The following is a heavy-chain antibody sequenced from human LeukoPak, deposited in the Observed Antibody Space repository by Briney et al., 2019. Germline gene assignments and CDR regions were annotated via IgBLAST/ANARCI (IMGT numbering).Heavy chain of an antibody. Sequence: GGSLRLSCAASGFTFSSYSMNWVRQAPGKGLEWVSYISSSSSTIYYADSVKGRFTISRDNAKDSLYLQMNSLRAEDTAVYYCAGGSGSIVGAPDAFDIWGQGTMVTVSS. J-gene: IGHJ3*02. V-gene: IGHV3-48*01. CDR1: GFTFSSYS. CDR3: AGGSGSIVGAPDAFDI. D-gene: IGHD1-26*01. CDR2: ISSSSSTI.